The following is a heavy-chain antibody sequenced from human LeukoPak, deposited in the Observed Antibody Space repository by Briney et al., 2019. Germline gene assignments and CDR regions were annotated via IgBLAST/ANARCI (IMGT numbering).Heavy chain of an antibody. D-gene: IGHD3-9*01. Sequence: GGSLRLSCAASGFNFSIYSMNWVRQAPGKGLEWVSYITRSSTTIYYADSVKGRFTISRDNAKNSLYLQMNSLRVEDTAVYYCARDLAILTAYYYYGMDVWGQGTTVTVSS. J-gene: IGHJ6*02. V-gene: IGHV3-48*01. CDR3: ARDLAILTAYYYYGMDV. CDR1: GFNFSIYS. CDR2: ITRSSTTI.